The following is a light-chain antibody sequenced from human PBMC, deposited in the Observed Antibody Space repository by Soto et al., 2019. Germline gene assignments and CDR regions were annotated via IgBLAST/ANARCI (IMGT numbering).Light chain of an antibody. CDR2: GAS. Sequence: EIVLTQSPGTLSLSPGERGTLSCRASQGVDNNYLVWYQQKPGQAPRLLLYGASTRATGIPARFSGSGSGTEFTLTISSLQSEDFAIYYCQHYNNWPLTFGGGTK. CDR3: QHYNNWPLT. CDR1: QGVDNNY. V-gene: IGKV3-15*01. J-gene: IGKJ4*01.